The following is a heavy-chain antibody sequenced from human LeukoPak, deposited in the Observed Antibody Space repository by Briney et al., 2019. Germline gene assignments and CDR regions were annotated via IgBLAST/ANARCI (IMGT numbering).Heavy chain of an antibody. V-gene: IGHV4-30-2*01. D-gene: IGHD3-10*01. CDR1: GGSISSGGYS. Sequence: SETLSLTCAVSGGSISSGGYSWSWIRQPPGKGLEWIGYIYHSGSTYYNPSLKSRVTISVDTSKNQFSLKLSSVTAADTAVYYCACLGGSREFDYWGQGTLVTVSS. CDR3: ACLGGSREFDY. J-gene: IGHJ4*02. CDR2: IYHSGST.